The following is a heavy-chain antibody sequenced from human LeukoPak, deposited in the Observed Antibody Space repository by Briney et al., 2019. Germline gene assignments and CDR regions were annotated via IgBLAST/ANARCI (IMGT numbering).Heavy chain of an antibody. CDR1: GFTFSSYG. CDR2: IHDDGSKK. D-gene: IGHD3-9*01. Sequence: GGSLRLSCAASGFTFSSYGMHWVRQAPGKGLEWVAFIHDDGSKKYHADSVKGRFTISRDNSKNTLYLQMNSLRAEDTAVYYCAKTSVDDILTGYPNWFDPWGQGTLVTVSS. CDR3: AKTSVDDILTGYPNWFDP. J-gene: IGHJ5*02. V-gene: IGHV3-30*02.